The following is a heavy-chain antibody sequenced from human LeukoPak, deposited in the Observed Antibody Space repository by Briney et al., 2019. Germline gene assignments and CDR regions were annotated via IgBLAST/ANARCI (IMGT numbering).Heavy chain of an antibody. V-gene: IGHV3-48*03. CDR3: ARDEQEDYYYYYGMDV. CDR1: GFTFSSYE. Sequence: GGSLRLSCAASGFTFSSYEMNWVRQAPGKGLEWVSYISSSGSTIYYADSVKGRFTISRDNAKNSLYLQMNSLRAEDTAVYYCARDEQEDYYYYYGMDVWGQGTMVTVSS. J-gene: IGHJ6*02. D-gene: IGHD1/OR15-1a*01. CDR2: ISSSGSTI.